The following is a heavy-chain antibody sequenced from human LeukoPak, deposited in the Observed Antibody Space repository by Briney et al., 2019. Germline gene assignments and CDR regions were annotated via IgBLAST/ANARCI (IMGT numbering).Heavy chain of an antibody. J-gene: IGHJ4*02. CDR2: ISWNSGSI. Sequence: GRSLRLSCAASGFTFDDYAMHWVRQAPGKGLEWVSGISWNSGSIGYADSVKGRFTISRDNAKNSLYLQMNSLRAEDMALYYCAKEGGPYYFDYWGQGTLVTVSS. CDR1: GFTFDDYA. CDR3: AKEGGPYYFDY. D-gene: IGHD2-15*01. V-gene: IGHV3-9*03.